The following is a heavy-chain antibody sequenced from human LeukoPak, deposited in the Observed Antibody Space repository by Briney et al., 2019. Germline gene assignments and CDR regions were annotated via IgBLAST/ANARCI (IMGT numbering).Heavy chain of an antibody. Sequence: GGSLRLSCAASGFTFSSYGMHWVRQAPGKGLEWVANIWFDETNTSYADSVQARFKVSRDISENTVYLQMNSLRVEDTAVYYCARDLIPFGVNSGVDFWGQGVLVTVSS. CDR1: GFTFSSYG. CDR2: IWFDETNT. CDR3: ARDLIPFGVNSGVDF. D-gene: IGHD3-10*01. J-gene: IGHJ4*02. V-gene: IGHV3-33*01.